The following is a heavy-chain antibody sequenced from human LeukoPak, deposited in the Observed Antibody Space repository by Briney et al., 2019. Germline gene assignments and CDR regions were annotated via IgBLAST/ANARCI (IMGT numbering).Heavy chain of an antibody. CDR1: GYSFTSYW. CDR3: AIRDYDNSGSKHADH. J-gene: IGHJ4*02. V-gene: IGHV5-51*01. D-gene: IGHD3-22*01. CDR2: IYPGDADT. Sequence: GESLKISCQGSGYSFTSYWIGWVGRMPGKGREGMGIIYPGDADTRYSPSFQGQVTISADKSISTAYLQWRSLKASDSAMFYCAIRDYDNSGSKHADHWGQGTLVTVSS.